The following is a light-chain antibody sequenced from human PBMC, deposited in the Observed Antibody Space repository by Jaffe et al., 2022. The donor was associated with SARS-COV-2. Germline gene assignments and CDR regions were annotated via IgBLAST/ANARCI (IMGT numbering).Light chain of an antibody. CDR2: EGS. CDR3: CSYAGSRNRV. CDR1: SSDVGNYNL. Sequence: QSALTQPASVSGSPGQSITISCTGTSSDVGNYNLVSWYQQHPGKAPKLMIYEGSQRPSGVSNRFSGSNSGNTASLTISGLQAEDEADYYCCSYAGSRNRVFGGGTKLTVL. V-gene: IGLV2-23*01. J-gene: IGLJ3*02.